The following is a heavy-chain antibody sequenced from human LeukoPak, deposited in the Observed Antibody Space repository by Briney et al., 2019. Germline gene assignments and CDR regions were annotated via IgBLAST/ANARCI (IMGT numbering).Heavy chain of an antibody. CDR2: IYYTGTT. CDR3: ARVGDGTSWYYFDY. Sequence: KTSETLSLTCTVSGGPISTSSYYWGWIRQPPGKGLEWIGSIYYTGTTNYNPSLKSRVTISVDTSKNQFSLKLSSVTAADTAVYYCARVGDGTSWYYFDYWGQGTLVTVSS. D-gene: IGHD6-13*01. V-gene: IGHV4-39*07. J-gene: IGHJ4*02. CDR1: GGPISTSSYY.